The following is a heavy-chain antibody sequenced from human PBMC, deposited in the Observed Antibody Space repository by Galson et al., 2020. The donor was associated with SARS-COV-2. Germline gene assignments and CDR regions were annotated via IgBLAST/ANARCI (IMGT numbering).Heavy chain of an antibody. J-gene: IGHJ3*02. CDR2: IYPGDSDT. D-gene: IGHD5-18*01. CDR3: ARAGRYSYGYDAFDI. V-gene: IGHV5-51*01. Sequence: GESLKISCKGSGYSFTSYWIGWVRQMPGKGLEWMGIIYPGDSDTRYSPSFQGQVTISADKSISTAYLQWSSLKASDTAMYYCARAGRYSYGYDAFDIWGQGTMVTVSS. CDR1: GYSFTSYW.